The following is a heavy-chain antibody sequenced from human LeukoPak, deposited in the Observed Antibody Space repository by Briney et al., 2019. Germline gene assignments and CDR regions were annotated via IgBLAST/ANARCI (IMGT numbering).Heavy chain of an antibody. CDR1: GYRFSDKY. Sequence: ASVKVSCKASGYRFSDKYVHWVRQAAGQGLEHMGGINPKSGDTHFSQRFRGRLTMTTDTSINTAYMEMRKLRSDDTAAYHCARGKDDSTGHYDAFDIWGHGTMVTVSS. V-gene: IGHV1-2*02. CDR3: ARGKDDSTGHYDAFDI. CDR2: INPKSGDT. J-gene: IGHJ3*02. D-gene: IGHD3-22*01.